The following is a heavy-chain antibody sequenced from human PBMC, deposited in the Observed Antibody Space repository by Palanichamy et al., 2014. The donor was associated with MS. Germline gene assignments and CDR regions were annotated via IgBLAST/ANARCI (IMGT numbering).Heavy chain of an antibody. CDR2: IYYTGST. J-gene: IGHJ3*01. D-gene: IGHD4-17*01. Sequence: QVQLQESGPGLVKPSGTLSLTCTVSGDSMYTYYWTWIRQSPGKGLEWIGYIYYTGSTNYNPSLKSRITMSVDTSKNQFSLEVTSVNAADTAVYYCARARAQHGDRRLFDFWGQGTMVTVSS. CDR3: ARARAQHGDRRLFDF. V-gene: IGHV4-59*01. CDR1: GDSMYTYY.